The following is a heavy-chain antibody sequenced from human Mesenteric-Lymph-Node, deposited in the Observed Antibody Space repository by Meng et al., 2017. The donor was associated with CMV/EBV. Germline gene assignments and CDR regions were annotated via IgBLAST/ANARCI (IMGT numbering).Heavy chain of an antibody. CDR2: IRYDGSNK. CDR3: AKDLRFLEWPDY. CDR1: GFTFSSYG. J-gene: IGHJ4*02. D-gene: IGHD3-3*01. Sequence: GGSLRLSCAASGFTFSSYGMHWVRQAPGKGLEWVAFIRYDGSNKYYADSVKGRFTISRDNSKNTLYLQMISLRAEDTAVYYCAKDLRFLEWPDYWGQGTLVTVSS. V-gene: IGHV3-30*02.